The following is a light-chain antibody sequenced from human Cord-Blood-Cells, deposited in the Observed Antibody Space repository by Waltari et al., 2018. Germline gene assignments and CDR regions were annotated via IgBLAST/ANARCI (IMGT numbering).Light chain of an antibody. V-gene: IGKV3-20*01. CDR3: QQSYSTPWT. J-gene: IGKJ1*01. CDR2: GAS. CDR1: QSVSSSY. Sequence: EIVLTQSPGTLLLSTGERATLSCRASQSVSSSYLAWYQQKPGQAPRLLIYGASSRATGIPDRFSGSGSGTDFTLNISSLQPEDFATYYCQQSYSTPWTFGQGTKVEIK.